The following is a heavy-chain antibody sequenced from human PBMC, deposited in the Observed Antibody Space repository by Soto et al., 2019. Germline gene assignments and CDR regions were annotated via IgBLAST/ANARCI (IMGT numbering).Heavy chain of an antibody. D-gene: IGHD1-1*01. J-gene: IGHJ4*02. CDR3: ARGSGIVALPGELEDVNYDY. CDR1: GQSFSGXS. V-gene: IGHV4-34*01. CDR2: INESGST. Sequence: QXQLQQWGAGLVKPSETLSLSCAVYGQSFSGXSWAXIRQPPGKGLEWIGEINESGSTYYNPSLKSRVTISTDTSKNQFSLKLSSXSAXXTAAYFCARGSGIVALPGELEDVNYDYWGQGTLVNVSS.